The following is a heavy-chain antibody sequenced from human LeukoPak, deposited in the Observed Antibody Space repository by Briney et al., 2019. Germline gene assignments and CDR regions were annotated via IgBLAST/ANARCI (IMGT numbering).Heavy chain of an antibody. CDR2: ISAYNGNT. V-gene: IGHV1-18*01. CDR1: GYTFANFG. Sequence: ASVKVSCKASGYTFANFGITWVRQVPGQGLEWMGWISAYNGNTKYAQKVQGRVTMTTDTSTSTAYMELRSLRSDDTAVYYCARGGVFCSSSTCPLNWLDPWGQGTLVTVSS. J-gene: IGHJ5*02. D-gene: IGHD2-2*01. CDR3: ARGGVFCSSSTCPLNWLDP.